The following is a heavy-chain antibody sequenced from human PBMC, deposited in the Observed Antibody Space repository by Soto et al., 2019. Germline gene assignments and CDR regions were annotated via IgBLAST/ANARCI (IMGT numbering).Heavy chain of an antibody. CDR3: ARADSYVSFDY. CDR1: GYTFTSYA. J-gene: IGHJ4*02. CDR2: ISAYNGNT. V-gene: IGHV1-18*01. D-gene: IGHD3-16*01. Sequence: ASVKVSCKASGYTFTSYAISWVRQAPGQGLEWMGWISAYNGNTNYAQKLQGRVTMTTDTSTSTAYMELSSLRSEDTAVYYCARADSYVSFDYWGQGTLVTVSS.